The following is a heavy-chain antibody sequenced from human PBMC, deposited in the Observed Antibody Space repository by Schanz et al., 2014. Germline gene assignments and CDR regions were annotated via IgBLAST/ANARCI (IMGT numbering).Heavy chain of an antibody. V-gene: IGHV4-59*01. D-gene: IGHD2-2*01. Sequence: QVQLQESGPGLVKASETLSLTCTVSGGSIINYYWGWVRQPPGKGLECIGYIYYNGITNYNPSLKSRVTISVDTAKNQFALKVTSVTAADTAIYYCARVHSTSLERGSHDYMDVWGKGTTVTVSS. CDR1: GGSIINYY. CDR2: IYYNGIT. CDR3: ARVHSTSLERGSHDYMDV. J-gene: IGHJ6*03.